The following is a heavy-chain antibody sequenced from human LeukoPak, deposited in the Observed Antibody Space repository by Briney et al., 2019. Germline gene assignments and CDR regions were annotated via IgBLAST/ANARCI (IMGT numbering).Heavy chain of an antibody. J-gene: IGHJ5*02. D-gene: IGHD6-6*01. CDR3: ARGRRQLVGNWFDP. CDR2: IIPIFGTA. CDR1: GGTFSSYA. Sequence: SVKVSCKASGGTFSSYAISWVRQAPGQGLEWMGWIIPIFGTANYAQKFQGRVTITTDESTSTAYMELSSLRSEDTAVYYCARGRRQLVGNWFDPWGQGTLVTVSS. V-gene: IGHV1-69*05.